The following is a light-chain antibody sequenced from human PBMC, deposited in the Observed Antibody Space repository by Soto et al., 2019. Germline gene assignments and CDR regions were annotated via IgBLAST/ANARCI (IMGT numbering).Light chain of an antibody. Sequence: EIVLMQSPGTLSLSPGERATLSRRASHSFSSSYLAWYQQKSGQAPRLLIYGASSRATGIPDRFSGSGSGTDFTLTISRLEPEDFAVYYCQQYGTSPRTFGQGTKLEIK. CDR3: QQYGTSPRT. CDR2: GAS. CDR1: HSFSSSY. V-gene: IGKV3-20*01. J-gene: IGKJ2*02.